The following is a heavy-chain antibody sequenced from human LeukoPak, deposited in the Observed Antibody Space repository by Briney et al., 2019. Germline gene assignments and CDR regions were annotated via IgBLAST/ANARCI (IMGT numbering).Heavy chain of an antibody. D-gene: IGHD6-19*01. J-gene: IGHJ6*03. CDR2: INTDGSST. CDR1: GFTFSSYW. Sequence: GGSLRLSCAASGFTFSSYWMHWVRQAPGKGLVWVSRINTDGSSTSYADSVKGRFTISRDNAKNTLYLQMNSLRAEDTAVYYCATENQDSRGWYEVYYYMDVWGKGTTVTVSS. V-gene: IGHV3-74*01. CDR3: ATENQDSRGWYEVYYYMDV.